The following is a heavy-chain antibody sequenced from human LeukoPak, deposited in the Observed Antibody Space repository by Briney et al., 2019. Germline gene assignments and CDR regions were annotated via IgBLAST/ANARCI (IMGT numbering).Heavy chain of an antibody. CDR1: GGTFSSYA. Sequence: VASVKVSCKASGGTFSSYAISWVRQAPGQGLEWMGGIIPIFGTANYAQKFQGRVTITTDESTSTAYMELSSLRSEDPAVYYCARDWGYCSSTSCHMGHGAFDIWGQGTMVTVSS. V-gene: IGHV1-69*05. CDR3: ARDWGYCSSTSCHMGHGAFDI. J-gene: IGHJ3*02. D-gene: IGHD2-2*02. CDR2: IIPIFGTA.